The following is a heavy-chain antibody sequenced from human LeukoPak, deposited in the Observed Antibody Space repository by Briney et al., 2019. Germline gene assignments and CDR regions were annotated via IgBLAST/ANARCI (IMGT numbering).Heavy chain of an antibody. CDR2: ISWNSGSI. D-gene: IGHD4-17*01. CDR3: AKAASLSTVTTPLGY. V-gene: IGHV3-9*01. J-gene: IGHJ4*02. CDR1: GFTFGDYA. Sequence: GGSLRLSCAASGFTFGDYAMHWVRQAPGKGLEWVSGISWNSGSIGYADSVKGRFTISRDNAKNSLYLQMNSLRAEDTALYYCAKAASLSTVTTPLGYWGQGTLVTVSS.